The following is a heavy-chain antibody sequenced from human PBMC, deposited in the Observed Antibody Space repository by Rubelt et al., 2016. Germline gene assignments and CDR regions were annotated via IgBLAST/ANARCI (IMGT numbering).Heavy chain of an antibody. D-gene: IGHD6-13*01. V-gene: IGHV7-4-1*02. Sequence: QVQLVQSGSELKKPGASVKVSCKASGYTFTSYAMNWVRQAPGQGLEWMGWINTNTGNPTYAQGLTGRLVCSLDTSVSTEYLKISSLKAEDTSVYYCARVIAAAGRDGNYFDYWGQGTLVTVSS. J-gene: IGHJ4*02. CDR2: INTNTGNP. CDR1: GYTFTSYA. CDR3: ARVIAAAGRDGNYFDY.